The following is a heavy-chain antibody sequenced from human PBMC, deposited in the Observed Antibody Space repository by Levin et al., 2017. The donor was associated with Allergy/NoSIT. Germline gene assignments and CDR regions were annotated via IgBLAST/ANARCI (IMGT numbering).Heavy chain of an antibody. J-gene: IGHJ4*02. V-gene: IGHV3-48*02. D-gene: IGHD3-10*01. CDR3: ARPTLGLVLSYYGSGSYDS. Sequence: GGSLRLSCAASGFTFSSYSMTWVRQAPGKGLEWISYISSSSSTIYYANSVRGRFTISRDNAKNSLYLQMNSLRDEDTAVYYCARPTLGLVLSYYGSGSYDSWGRGTLVTVSS. CDR2: ISSSSSTI. CDR1: GFTFSSYS.